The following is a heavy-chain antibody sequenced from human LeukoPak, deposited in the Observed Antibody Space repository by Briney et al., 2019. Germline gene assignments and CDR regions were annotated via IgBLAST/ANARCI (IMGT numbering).Heavy chain of an antibody. CDR1: GYTFTSYG. CDR3: ARVWIGANGQESAFDI. Sequence: GASVKVSCKASGYTFTSYGISWVRQAPGQGLEWMGWISAYNGNTNYAQKLQGRVTMTTDTSTSTAYMELRSLRSDDTAVYYCARVWIGANGQESAFDIWGQGTMVTVSS. V-gene: IGHV1-18*01. D-gene: IGHD2-2*03. J-gene: IGHJ3*02. CDR2: ISAYNGNT.